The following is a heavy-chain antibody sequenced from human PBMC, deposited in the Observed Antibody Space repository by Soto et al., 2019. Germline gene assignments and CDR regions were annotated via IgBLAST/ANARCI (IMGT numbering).Heavy chain of an antibody. J-gene: IGHJ3*02. V-gene: IGHV3-13*01. CDR2: IGTAGDT. Sequence: GGSLRLSCAASGFTFSSYDMHWVRQATGKGLEWVSAIGTAGDTYYPGSVKGRFTISRENAKNSLYLQMNSLRAEDTAVYYCARTCSGGSCYFLLGHAFDIWGQGTMVTVSS. D-gene: IGHD2-15*01. CDR1: GFTFSSYD. CDR3: ARTCSGGSCYFLLGHAFDI.